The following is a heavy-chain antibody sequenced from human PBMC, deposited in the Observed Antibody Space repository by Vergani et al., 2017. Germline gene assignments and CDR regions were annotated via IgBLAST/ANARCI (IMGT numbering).Heavy chain of an antibody. CDR1: GFTFSSYS. CDR2: ISSSSSYI. V-gene: IGHV3-21*01. CDR3: AREGEIVVVPAAIYYYDGMDV. Sequence: EVQLVESGGGLVKPGGSLRLSCAASGFTFSSYSMNWVRQAPGKGLGWVSSISSSSSYIYYADAVKGRFTISRDNAKNSLYLQMNRLRAEDTAVYSCAREGEIVVVPAAIYYYDGMDVGGQGTTVTVSS. J-gene: IGHJ6*02. D-gene: IGHD2-2*01.